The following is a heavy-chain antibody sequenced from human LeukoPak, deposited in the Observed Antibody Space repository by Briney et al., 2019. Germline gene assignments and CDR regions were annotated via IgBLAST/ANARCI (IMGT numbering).Heavy chain of an antibody. CDR3: AKDPYCSSTSCYPGAYFDY. Sequence: VGSLRLSCAASGFTFSSYAMSWVRQAPGKGLEWVSAISGSGGSTYYADSVKGRFTISRDNSKNTLYLQMNSLRAEDTAVYYCAKDPYCSSTSCYPGAYFDYWGQGTLVTVSS. J-gene: IGHJ4*02. CDR2: ISGSGGST. CDR1: GFTFSSYA. V-gene: IGHV3-23*01. D-gene: IGHD2-2*01.